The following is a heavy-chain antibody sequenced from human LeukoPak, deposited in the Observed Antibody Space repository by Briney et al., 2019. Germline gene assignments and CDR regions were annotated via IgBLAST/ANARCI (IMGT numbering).Heavy chain of an antibody. CDR3: AERNSYDSSGYYPIDY. CDR2: ISGSGGST. V-gene: IGHV3-23*01. CDR1: GFTFSSYA. Sequence: GGSLRLSCAASGFTFSSYAMSWVRQAPGKGLEWVSAISGSGGSTYYADSVKGRFTISRDNSKNTLYLQMNSLRAEDTAVYYCAERNSYDSSGYYPIDYWGQGTLVTVSS. J-gene: IGHJ4*02. D-gene: IGHD3-22*01.